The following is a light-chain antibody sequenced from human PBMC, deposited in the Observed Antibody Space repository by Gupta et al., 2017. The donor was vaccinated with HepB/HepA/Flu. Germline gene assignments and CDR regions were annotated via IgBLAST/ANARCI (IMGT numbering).Light chain of an antibody. CDR3: QTWGTYIV. J-gene: IGLJ2*01. CDR2: VNSDGTH. CDR1: SGHSNYA. Sequence: QLLLTQSHSASASLGASVRLTCTLNSGHSNYAIAWHQQHPQKGPRFLMNVNSDGTHDLGDGLPDRFSGSNSGAERNLRISSLQADDEADYCCQTWGTYIVFGGGAKLTVL. V-gene: IGLV4-69*01.